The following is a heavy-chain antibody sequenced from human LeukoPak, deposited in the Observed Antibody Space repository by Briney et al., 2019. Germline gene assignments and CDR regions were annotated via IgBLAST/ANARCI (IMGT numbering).Heavy chain of an antibody. CDR2: FGGDGNDI. CDR1: GFTFSGYG. D-gene: IGHD2-2*01. J-gene: IGHJ3*02. V-gene: IGHV3-74*01. CDR3: ARAYCSSNSCSGASDI. Sequence: GGSRRLSCAASGFTFSGYGMHWVGQARGKGRGWFSGFGGDGNDISYAESMKGRFTISRDNAKNTAYLQMNSLRAEDTAVYYCARAYCSSNSCSGASDIWGQGTMVTVSS.